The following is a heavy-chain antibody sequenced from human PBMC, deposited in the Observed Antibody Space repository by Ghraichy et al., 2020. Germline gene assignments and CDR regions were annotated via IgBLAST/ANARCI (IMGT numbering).Heavy chain of an antibody. D-gene: IGHD6-19*01. Sequence: GESLNISCAASGFTFSSYAMNWVRQAPGKGLEWVSAISGSGGSTYYADSVKGRFTISRENSKNTLYLQMNSLRAEDTAVYYCAKELVAGIFDYWGQGTLVTVSS. V-gene: IGHV3-23*01. CDR3: AKELVAGIFDY. CDR2: ISGSGGST. CDR1: GFTFSSYA. J-gene: IGHJ4*02.